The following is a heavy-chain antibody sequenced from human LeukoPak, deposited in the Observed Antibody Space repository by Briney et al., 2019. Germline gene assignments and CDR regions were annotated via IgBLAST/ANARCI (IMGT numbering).Heavy chain of an antibody. J-gene: IGHJ5*02. CDR3: AKAGWSGWPES. D-gene: IGHD6-25*01. CDR1: GFTFSSYG. V-gene: IGHV3-30*18. Sequence: GGSLRLSCAASGFTFSSYGMHWVRQAPGKGLEWVAVISYDGSNKYYADSVKGRFTISRDNSRNTLYLQMNSLRAEDAAVYFCAKAGWSGWPESWGQGTLVTVSS. CDR2: ISYDGSNK.